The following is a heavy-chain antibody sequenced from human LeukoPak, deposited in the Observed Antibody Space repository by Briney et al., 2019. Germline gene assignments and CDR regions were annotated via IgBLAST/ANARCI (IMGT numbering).Heavy chain of an antibody. CDR2: ISSSGSTI. CDR3: ARAPWRWLQFTDDY. CDR1: GFTFSSYW. D-gene: IGHD5-24*01. Sequence: GGSLRLSCAASGFTFSSYWMSWVRQAPGKGLEWVSYISSSGSTIYYADSVKGRFTISRDNAKNSLYLQMNSLRAEDTAVYYCARAPWRWLQFTDDYWGQGTLVTVSS. V-gene: IGHV3-48*04. J-gene: IGHJ4*02.